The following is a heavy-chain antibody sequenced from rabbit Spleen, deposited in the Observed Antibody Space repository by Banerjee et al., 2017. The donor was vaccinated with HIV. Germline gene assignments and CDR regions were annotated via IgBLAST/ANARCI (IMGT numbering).Heavy chain of an antibody. Sequence: QEQLVESGGGLVQPEGSLTLTCKASGFSFSDRDVMCWVRQAPGKGLEWIACINASTGKPVYATWAKGRFTISRTSSTTVTLQMTSLTAADTATYICARDLVTVIGWNFNLWGPGTLVTVS. CDR2: INASTGKP. D-gene: IGHD5-1*01. CDR1: GFSFSDRDV. CDR3: ARDLVTVIGWNFNL. V-gene: IGHV1S45*01. J-gene: IGHJ4*01.